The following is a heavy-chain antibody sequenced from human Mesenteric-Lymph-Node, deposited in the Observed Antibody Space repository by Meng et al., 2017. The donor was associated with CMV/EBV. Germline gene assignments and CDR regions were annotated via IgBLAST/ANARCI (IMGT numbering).Heavy chain of an antibody. V-gene: IGHV3-23*01. CDR1: GFTFSSYA. Sequence: GESLKISCAASGFTFSSYAMSWVRQAPGKGLEWVSAISGSGGSTYYADSVKGRFTISRDNSKNTLYLQMNSLRAEDTAVYYCAARTVRGVMNYYYGMDVWGQGTTVTVSS. CDR3: AARTVRGVMNYYYGMDV. D-gene: IGHD3-10*01. CDR2: ISGSGGST. J-gene: IGHJ6*02.